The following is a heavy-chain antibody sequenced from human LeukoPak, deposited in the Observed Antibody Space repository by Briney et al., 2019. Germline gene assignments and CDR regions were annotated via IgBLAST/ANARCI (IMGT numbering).Heavy chain of an antibody. CDR3: ARDKSHGGMDV. Sequence: PGGSLRLSCTASGFTLGDYYMNWIRQAPGKGPEGVSYISNSGSTIYYADYVKGRFTVSRDNTKNSLYLQMNSLRAEDTAVYFCARDKSHGGMDVWGRGTTVTVSS. CDR2: ISNSGSTI. CDR1: GFTLGDYY. J-gene: IGHJ6*02. V-gene: IGHV3-11*01.